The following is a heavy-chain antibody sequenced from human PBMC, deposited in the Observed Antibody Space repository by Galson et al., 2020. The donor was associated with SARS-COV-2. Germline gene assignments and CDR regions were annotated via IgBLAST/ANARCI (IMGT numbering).Heavy chain of an antibody. CDR2: VSPSTGNT. V-gene: IGHV1-18*01. CDR1: GYSFTTYG. CDR3: SRDHWFGDLAPSWLEP. Sequence: ASVKVSCKASGYSFTTYGINWVRQAPGHGLEWMGWVSPSTGNTHYAQSLQGRITMTTDTSTTSAHMELRSLRSDDTAVYYVSRDHWFGDLAPSWLEPRGLGALVTVSS. D-gene: IGHD3-10*01. J-gene: IGHJ5*02.